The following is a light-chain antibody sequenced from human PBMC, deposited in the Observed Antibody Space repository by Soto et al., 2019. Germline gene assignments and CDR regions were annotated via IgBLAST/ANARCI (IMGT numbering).Light chain of an antibody. V-gene: IGKV1-5*03. J-gene: IGKJ2*01. Sequence: DIPMTQSPSTLSASVGDRVTITCRASQSISSYLAWYQQKPGKAPKVLIYKASSLKSGVPSRFSGSGSGTDFTLTISSLQPDDFATYYCQQYKNYPYTFGQGTKLEIK. CDR1: QSISSY. CDR2: KAS. CDR3: QQYKNYPYT.